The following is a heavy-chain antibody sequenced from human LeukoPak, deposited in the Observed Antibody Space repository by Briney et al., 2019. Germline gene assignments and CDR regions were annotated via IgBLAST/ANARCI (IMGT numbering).Heavy chain of an antibody. Sequence: PGGTLTLSCAASGFTLSSWGMSWVRQAPGKGGEWVAAITGIGDKTNYSDSLKGPFTISRDNSKNTLYLQMNTLRAEDTAIYYCAKGPRALEHYTHLFDYWGQGALVTVSS. J-gene: IGHJ4*02. D-gene: IGHD1/OR15-1a*01. V-gene: IGHV3-23*01. CDR1: GFTLSSWG. CDR2: ITGIGDKT. CDR3: AKGPRALEHYTHLFDY.